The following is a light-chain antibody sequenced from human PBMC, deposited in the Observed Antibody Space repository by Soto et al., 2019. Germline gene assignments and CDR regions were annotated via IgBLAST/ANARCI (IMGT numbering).Light chain of an antibody. CDR3: KSYAGSNTYV. CDR1: KNDIGVYDF. CDR2: EVV. V-gene: IGLV2-8*01. Sequence: QSALTQPPSASGSPGQSVTISCTGTKNDIGVYDFVSWYQHHPGKAPRLLIYEVVQRPSGVPDRFSGSKSGNTASLTVSGLQAADEGAYFCKSYAGSNTYVFGSGTKLTVL. J-gene: IGLJ1*01.